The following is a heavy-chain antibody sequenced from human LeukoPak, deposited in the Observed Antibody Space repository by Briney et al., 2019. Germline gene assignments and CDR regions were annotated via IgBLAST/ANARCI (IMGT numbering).Heavy chain of an antibody. Sequence: SETLSLTCTVSGGSISSYYWSWIRQPPGKGLEWIGYIYYSGSTNYTPSLKSRVTISVDTSKNQFSLKLSSVTAADTAVYYCASLGYCSGGSCWNWFDPWGQGTLVTVSS. D-gene: IGHD2-15*01. J-gene: IGHJ5*02. CDR2: IYYSGST. CDR1: GGSISSYY. CDR3: ASLGYCSGGSCWNWFDP. V-gene: IGHV4-59*01.